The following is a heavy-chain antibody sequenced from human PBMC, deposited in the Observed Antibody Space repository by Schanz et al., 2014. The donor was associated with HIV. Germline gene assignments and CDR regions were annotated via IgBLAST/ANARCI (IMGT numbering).Heavy chain of an antibody. CDR2: INAYNGNT. CDR3: ARDRGSISWMGRAFDI. D-gene: IGHD2-2*01. J-gene: IGHJ3*02. V-gene: IGHV1-18*01. CDR1: GYTFSTYG. Sequence: QVQLVQSGAEVKKPGASVKVSCKASGYTFSTYGISWVRQAPGQGLEWMGWINAYNGNTHYAQKFQGRVTMTTDTSTSTAYMELSRLRSDDTAVYYCARDRGSISWMGRAFDIWGQGTMVTVSS.